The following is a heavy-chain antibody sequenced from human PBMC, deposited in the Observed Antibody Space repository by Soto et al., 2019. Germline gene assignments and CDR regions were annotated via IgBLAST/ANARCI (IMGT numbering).Heavy chain of an antibody. J-gene: IGHJ6*02. Sequence: QLQLQESGPGLVKPSETLSLTCTVSGGSISSSSYYWGWIRQPPGKGLEWIGSIYYSGSTYYNPSLKSRVTISVDTSKNQFSLKLSSVTAADTAVYYCARHKLLGLIVGMDVWGQGTTVTVSS. CDR1: GGSISSSSYY. D-gene: IGHD2-8*01. V-gene: IGHV4-39*01. CDR2: IYYSGST. CDR3: ARHKLLGLIVGMDV.